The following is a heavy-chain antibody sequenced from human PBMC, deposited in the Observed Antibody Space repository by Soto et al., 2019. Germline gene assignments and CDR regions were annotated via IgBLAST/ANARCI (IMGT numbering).Heavy chain of an antibody. CDR1: GFNFNSYT. Sequence: VQLVESGGGLVKPGGSLRLSCAASGFNFNSYTINWVRQAPGKRLEWLSSISSSGYIFSTDSVRGRFTISRDNAKNSVYLEMNSLRAEDTAVYYCARESEDLTSNFDYWGQGTLVTVSS. CDR3: ARESEDLTSNFDY. J-gene: IGHJ4*02. V-gene: IGHV3-21*01. CDR2: ISSSGYI.